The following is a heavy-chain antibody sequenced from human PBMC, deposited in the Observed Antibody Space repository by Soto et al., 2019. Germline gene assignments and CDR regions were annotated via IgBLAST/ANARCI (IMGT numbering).Heavy chain of an antibody. CDR2: ISGSGGST. CDR3: AKAGTIFGVVMNNWFAP. J-gene: IGHJ5*02. V-gene: IGHV3-23*01. D-gene: IGHD3-3*01. CDR1: GFTFSSYA. Sequence: PGGSLRLSCAASGFTFSSYAMSWVCQAPGKGLEWVSAISGSGGSTYYADSVKGRFTISRDNSKNTLYLQMNSLRAEDTAVYYCAKAGTIFGVVMNNWFAPWGQGTLVTVSS.